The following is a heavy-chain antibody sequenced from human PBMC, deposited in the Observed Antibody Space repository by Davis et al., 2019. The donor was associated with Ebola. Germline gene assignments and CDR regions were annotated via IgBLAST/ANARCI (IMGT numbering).Heavy chain of an antibody. CDR2: INPNSGGT. V-gene: IGHV1-2*02. J-gene: IGHJ6*02. Sequence: ASVKVSCKASGYTFTGYYMHWVRQAPGQGLEWMGWINPNSGGTNYAQKFQGRVTMTRNTSISTAYMELSSLRSEDTAVYYCATVRARRKQWLVLGMRGMDVWGQGTTVTVSS. CDR1: GYTFTGYY. D-gene: IGHD6-19*01. CDR3: ATVRARRKQWLVLGMRGMDV.